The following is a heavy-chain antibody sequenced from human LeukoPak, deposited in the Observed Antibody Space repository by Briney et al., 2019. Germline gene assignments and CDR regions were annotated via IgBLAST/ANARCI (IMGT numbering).Heavy chain of an antibody. CDR3: ARGPGSSGGAYVGDY. Sequence: PGGSLRHSCAASGFTFSNHWMHWVRQVPGKGLVWVSRIDGGGSSTSYADSVKGRFSISRDNAKSTLYLQMNSLRAEDTAVYYCARGPGSSGGAYVGDYWGHGTLVTVSS. D-gene: IGHD3-22*01. J-gene: IGHJ4*01. CDR1: GFTFSNHW. CDR2: IDGGGSST. V-gene: IGHV3-74*01.